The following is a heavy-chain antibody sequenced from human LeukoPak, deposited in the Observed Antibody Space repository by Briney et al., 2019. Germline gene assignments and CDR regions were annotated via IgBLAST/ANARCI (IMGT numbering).Heavy chain of an antibody. J-gene: IGHJ4*02. CDR2: ISSSSSYT. V-gene: IGHV3-21*04. Sequence: PGESLRLSCAASGFSFSSYSMNWVRQAPGKGLEWVSSISSSSSYTYYADSVKGRFTISRDNSKNTLYLQMNSLRAEDTAVYYCAKDKPKVVSVTLDYWGQGTLVTVSS. CDR1: GFSFSSYS. D-gene: IGHD4-17*01. CDR3: AKDKPKVVSVTLDY.